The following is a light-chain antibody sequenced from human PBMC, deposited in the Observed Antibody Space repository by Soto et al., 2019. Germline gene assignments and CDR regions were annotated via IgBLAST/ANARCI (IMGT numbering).Light chain of an antibody. CDR1: QSIRSY. J-gene: IGKJ3*01. Sequence: DIQMTQSPSSLSASVGDRVTITCRASQSIRSYLNWYQQKPGKAPKLLIYAASSLQSVVPSRFSGSGSGTEFTLTISSLQPEDCATYYCQQSYSTPFTFGPGTKVDIK. CDR2: AAS. V-gene: IGKV1-39*01. CDR3: QQSYSTPFT.